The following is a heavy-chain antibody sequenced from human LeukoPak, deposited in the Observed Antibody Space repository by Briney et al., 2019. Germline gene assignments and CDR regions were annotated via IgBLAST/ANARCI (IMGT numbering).Heavy chain of an antibody. CDR1: GYIFTSYV. CDR2: INAGNGNT. D-gene: IGHD3-10*01. V-gene: IGHV1-3*01. Sequence: APVKVSCKASGYIFTSYVIHRVRQAPGQRLEWMGCINAGNGNTKYSQKFQGRVTITRDTSASTAYMELSSLRSEDTAVYYCARALPSYYSDNWYPLDSWGQGTLVTVSS. J-gene: IGHJ4*02. CDR3: ARALPSYYSDNWYPLDS.